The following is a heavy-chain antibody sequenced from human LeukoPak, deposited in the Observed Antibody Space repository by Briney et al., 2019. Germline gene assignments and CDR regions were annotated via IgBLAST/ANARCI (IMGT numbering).Heavy chain of an antibody. CDR2: IYSSGTT. CDR3: AREIYGGNSGLDY. J-gene: IGHJ4*02. V-gene: IGHV4-4*07. D-gene: IGHD4-23*01. CDR1: GGSISGYY. Sequence: SETLSLTCTVSGGSISGYYWSWIRQPAGKGLEWIGHIYSSGTTNYNPSLKSRVTMSMDTSKNQFSLKLSSVTAADTAVYYCAREIYGGNSGLDYWGQGTLVTVSS.